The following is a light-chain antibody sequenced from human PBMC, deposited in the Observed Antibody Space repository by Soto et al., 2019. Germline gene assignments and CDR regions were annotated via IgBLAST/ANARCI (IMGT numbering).Light chain of an antibody. V-gene: IGKV3-11*01. CDR1: QSVSSD. J-gene: IGKJ3*01. CDR3: QQRSNWPPFT. CDR2: LTS. Sequence: DIVLTQSPDTLCLSPGERATLSCRASQSVSSDLAWFQQKPGQAPRLLIYLTSNRAAGIPARFSGSGSGTDFTLTISSLEPEDFALYYCQQRSNWPPFTFGPGTKVDI.